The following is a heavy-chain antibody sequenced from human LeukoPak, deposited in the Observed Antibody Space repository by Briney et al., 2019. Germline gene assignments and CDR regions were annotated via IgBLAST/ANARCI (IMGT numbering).Heavy chain of an antibody. Sequence: SVKVSCKASGGTFSSYAISWVRQAPGQGLEWMGGIIPIFGTANYAQKFQGRVTITADESTSTAYMELSGLRSEDTAVYYCATDSHGFFGVVIRDAFDIWGQGTMVTVSS. D-gene: IGHD3-3*01. V-gene: IGHV1-69*13. CDR2: IIPIFGTA. CDR3: ATDSHGFFGVVIRDAFDI. CDR1: GGTFSSYA. J-gene: IGHJ3*02.